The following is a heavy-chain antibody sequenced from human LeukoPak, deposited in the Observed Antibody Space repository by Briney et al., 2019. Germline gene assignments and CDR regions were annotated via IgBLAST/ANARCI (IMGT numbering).Heavy chain of an antibody. Sequence: GGSLRLSCAASGFTFSSYGMHWVRQAPGKGREWVAFIWYDEITKNYADSVKGRFTISRDNSKNTLYVQLSSMRPDDTAAYYCAKDSSDYYFDYWGQGTLVTVSS. CDR2: IWYDEITK. J-gene: IGHJ4*02. CDR3: AKDSSDYYFDY. V-gene: IGHV3-30*02. CDR1: GFTFSSYG. D-gene: IGHD3-22*01.